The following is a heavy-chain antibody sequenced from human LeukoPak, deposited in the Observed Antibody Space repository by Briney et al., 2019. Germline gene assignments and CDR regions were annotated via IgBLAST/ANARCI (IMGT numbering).Heavy chain of an antibody. CDR3: ARDYYYDSSGYYYYFDY. CDR1: GGSFSGYY. J-gene: IGHJ4*02. Sequence: SETLSLTCAVYGGSFSGYYWSWIRQPPGKGLEWIGEINHSGSTNYNPSLKSRVTISVDTSKNQFSLKLSSVTAADTAVYYCARDYYYDSSGYYYYFDYWGQGTLATVSS. CDR2: INHSGST. D-gene: IGHD3-22*01. V-gene: IGHV4-34*01.